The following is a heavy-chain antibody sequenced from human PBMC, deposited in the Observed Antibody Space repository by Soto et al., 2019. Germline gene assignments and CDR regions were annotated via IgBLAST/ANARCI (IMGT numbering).Heavy chain of an antibody. D-gene: IGHD3-10*01. J-gene: IGHJ6*02. CDR2: LNHSGST. CDR1: GGSISSGGYY. CDR3: ARVFFPGILSGASLTMVRGVALYHDYDGMDV. Sequence: SETLSLTCTVSGGSISSGGYYWSWIRQPPGKGLEWIAGLNHSGSTNYNPSLKSRVTISVDTSKTQFSLQLGSVTAADTALYYCARVFFPGILSGASLTMVRGVALYHDYDGMDVWGQGTTVTVS. V-gene: IGHV4-39*07.